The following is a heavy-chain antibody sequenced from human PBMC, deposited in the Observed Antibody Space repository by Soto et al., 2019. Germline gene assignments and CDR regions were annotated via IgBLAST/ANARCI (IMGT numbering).Heavy chain of an antibody. V-gene: IGHV1-3*01. CDR3: ARRRGRETYYFDY. CDR1: GYTFTSYA. Sequence: ASVKVSCKASGYTFTSYAMHWVRQAPGQRLEWMGWINAGNGNTKYSQKFQGRVTITRDTSASTAYMELSSLRSEDTAVYYCARRRGRETYYFDYWGQGTLVTVSS. J-gene: IGHJ4*02. CDR2: INAGNGNT. D-gene: IGHD1-26*01.